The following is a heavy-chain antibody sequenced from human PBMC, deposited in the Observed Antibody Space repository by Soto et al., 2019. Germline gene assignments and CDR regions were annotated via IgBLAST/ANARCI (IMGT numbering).Heavy chain of an antibody. CDR1: GYTFTSYG. J-gene: IGHJ4*02. CDR2: ISAYNGNP. V-gene: IGHV1-18*01. D-gene: IGHD5-18*01. CDR3: ARSVDTAMVPKVLHNPVGY. Sequence: QVQLVQSGAEVKKPGASVKVSCKASGYTFTSYGMSWVRQATGQGLEWMGWISAYNGNPNDAQKLQGRDTMTTDTSRSTAYMELRSLRSDDTAVDYCARSVDTAMVPKVLHNPVGYWGRGTLVTVSS.